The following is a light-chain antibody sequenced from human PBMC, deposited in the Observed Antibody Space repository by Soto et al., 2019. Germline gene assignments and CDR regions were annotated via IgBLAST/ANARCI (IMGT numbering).Light chain of an antibody. CDR1: QSISSTY. CDR3: QQYSSLPHT. V-gene: IGKV3-20*01. J-gene: IGKJ2*01. Sequence: EIVLTQSPGTLSLSPGERATLSCRASQSISSTYLGWYQQRPGQAPRLLIYGISNRATGIPDRFSGSGSGTDFTLTISRLEPEDFVVYYCQQYSSLPHTFGQGTKLEVK. CDR2: GIS.